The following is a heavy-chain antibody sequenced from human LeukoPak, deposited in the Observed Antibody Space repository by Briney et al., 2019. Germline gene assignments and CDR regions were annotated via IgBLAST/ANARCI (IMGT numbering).Heavy chain of an antibody. CDR1: GYTFTRYY. Sequence: ASVKVSCKASGYTFTRYYMHWVRQAPGQGPEWRGWSNPNSGGTKYAQKFPGRVTRSRDTSISTAYMELSRLRSDVAAVYYCARSSPRWVVTPRIFDYWGQGTLVTVSS. CDR2: SNPNSGGT. V-gene: IGHV1-2*02. D-gene: IGHD2-21*02. CDR3: ARSSPRWVVTPRIFDY. J-gene: IGHJ4*02.